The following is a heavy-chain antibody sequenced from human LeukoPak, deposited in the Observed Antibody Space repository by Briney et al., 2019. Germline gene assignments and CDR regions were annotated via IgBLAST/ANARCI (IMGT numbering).Heavy chain of an antibody. CDR3: ARDPEYYDSLTVYY. J-gene: IGHJ4*02. V-gene: IGHV7-4-1*02. D-gene: IGHD3-9*01. Sequence: ASVSVSSTASGYTFTTYAMNWVRQAPGQGLEWMGWINTNTGNPTYAQGFTGRFVFSLDTSVSTAYLQISSLKAEDTAVYYCARDPEYYDSLTVYYWGPGTLGTVSS. CDR1: GYTFTTYA. CDR2: INTNTGNP.